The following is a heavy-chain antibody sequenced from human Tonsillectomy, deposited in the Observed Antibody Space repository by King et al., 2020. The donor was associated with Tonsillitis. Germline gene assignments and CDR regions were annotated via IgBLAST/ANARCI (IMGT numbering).Heavy chain of an antibody. CDR2: ISYDGSNK. J-gene: IGHJ4*02. CDR3: ARDFDGYNWGGTFDY. CDR1: GFTFSNYA. D-gene: IGHD5-24*01. V-gene: IGHV3-30*04. Sequence: VQLVESGGGVVQPGKSLRLSCAASGFTFSNYAIHWVRQAPGKGLEWVALISYDGSNKYYADSVKGRFTISRDSSKNTLYLQMNSLRAEDTAVYYCARDFDGYNWGGTFDYWGQGPLVTVSS.